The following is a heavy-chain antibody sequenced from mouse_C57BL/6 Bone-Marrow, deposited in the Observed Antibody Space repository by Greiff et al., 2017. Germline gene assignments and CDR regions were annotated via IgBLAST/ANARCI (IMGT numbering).Heavy chain of an antibody. D-gene: IGHD2-2*01. CDR3: AILSTMVTTGGAY. Sequence: QVQLQQSGAELVKPGASVKLSCKASGYTFTSYWMHWVKQRPGQGLEWIGMIHPNSGSTNYNEKFKSKATLTVDKSSSTAYMQLSSLTSEDSAVYYCAILSTMVTTGGAYWGQGTLVTVSA. CDR1: GYTFTSYW. CDR2: IHPNSGST. V-gene: IGHV1-64*01. J-gene: IGHJ3*01.